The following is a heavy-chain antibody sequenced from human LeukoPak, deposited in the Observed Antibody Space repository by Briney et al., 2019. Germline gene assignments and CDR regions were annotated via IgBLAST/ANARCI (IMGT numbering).Heavy chain of an antibody. V-gene: IGHV3-30-3*01. J-gene: IGHJ4*02. CDR1: GFTFSSYA. CDR2: ISYDGSNK. Sequence: GGSLRLSCAASGFTFSSYAMHWVRQAPGKGLEWVAVISYDGSNKYYADSVKGRFTISRDNSKNTLYLQMNSLRAEDTAVYYCARDKYDWGQGTLVTVSP. D-gene: IGHD3-16*01. CDR3: ARDKYD.